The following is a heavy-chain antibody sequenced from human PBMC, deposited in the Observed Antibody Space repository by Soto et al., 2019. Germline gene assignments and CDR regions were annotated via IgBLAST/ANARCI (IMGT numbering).Heavy chain of an antibody. CDR1: GYSFTSYW. CDR2: IYPGDSDT. CDR3: ARRQSSSWYHYGMDV. J-gene: IGHJ6*02. V-gene: IGHV5-51*01. Sequence: GESLKISCKGSGYSFTSYWIGWVRQMPGKGLEWMGIIYPGDSDTRYSPSFQGQVTVSADKSISTAYLQWSSLKASDTAMYYCARRQSSSWYHYGMDVWGQGTTVTVSS. D-gene: IGHD6-13*01.